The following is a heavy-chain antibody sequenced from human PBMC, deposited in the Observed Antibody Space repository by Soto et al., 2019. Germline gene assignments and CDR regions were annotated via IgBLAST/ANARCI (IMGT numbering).Heavy chain of an antibody. D-gene: IGHD2-8*01. CDR1: GGSISSYY. Sequence: SETLSLTCTVSGGSISSYYWSWIRQPPGKGLEWIGYIYYSGSTNYNPSLKSRVTISVDTSKNQFSLKLSSVTAADTAVYYCARASLGYCTNGVCQSYYSMDVWGQGTTVTVSS. V-gene: IGHV4-59*01. CDR3: ARASLGYCTNGVCQSYYSMDV. J-gene: IGHJ6*02. CDR2: IYYSGST.